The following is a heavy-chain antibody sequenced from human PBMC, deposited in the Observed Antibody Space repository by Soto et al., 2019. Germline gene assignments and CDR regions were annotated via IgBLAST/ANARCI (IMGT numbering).Heavy chain of an antibody. J-gene: IGHJ4*02. CDR3: ARDQFVGATEEGFFDY. CDR1: GGTFSSYA. V-gene: IGHV1-69*01. D-gene: IGHD1-26*01. CDR2: IIPIFGTA. Sequence: QVQLVQSGAEGKKPGSSVKVSCKASGGTFSSYAISWVRQAPGQGLEWMGGIIPIFGTANYAQKFQGRVTITADESTSTAYMELSSLRSEDTAVYYCARDQFVGATEEGFFDYWGQGTLVTVSS.